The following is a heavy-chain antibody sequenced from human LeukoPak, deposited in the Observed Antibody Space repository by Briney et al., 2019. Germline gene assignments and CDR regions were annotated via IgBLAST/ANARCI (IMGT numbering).Heavy chain of an antibody. CDR2: ISSGSDYI. Sequence: GGSLRLSCAASGFTFSSSTMNWVRRAPGKGLEWVSSISSGSDYIYYADSVKGRFTISRDNAKNSLYLQMNSLRAEDTAVYYCVRIPNSANFPNWFDPWGRGTLVTVSS. CDR3: VRIPNSANFPNWFDP. CDR1: GFTFSSST. V-gene: IGHV3-21*01. J-gene: IGHJ5*02. D-gene: IGHD4/OR15-4a*01.